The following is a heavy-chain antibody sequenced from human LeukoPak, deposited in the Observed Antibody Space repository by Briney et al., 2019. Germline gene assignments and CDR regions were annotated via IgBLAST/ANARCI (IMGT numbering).Heavy chain of an antibody. Sequence: GGSLRLSCAASGFTVSSNYMSWVRQAPGKGLEWVSVIYSGGSTYYADSVKGRFTISRDNSKNTLYLQMNSLRAEDTAVYYCAKMGVFGVVTVQYYFDYWGQGTLVTVSS. V-gene: IGHV3-53*01. CDR3: AKMGVFGVVTVQYYFDY. CDR1: GFTVSSNY. D-gene: IGHD3-3*01. CDR2: IYSGGST. J-gene: IGHJ4*02.